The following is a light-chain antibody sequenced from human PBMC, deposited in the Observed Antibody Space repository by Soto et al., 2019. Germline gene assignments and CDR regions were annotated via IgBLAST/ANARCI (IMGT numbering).Light chain of an antibody. Sequence: EIVLTQSPATLSLSPGERATLSCRASQSLSSINLAWFQQKPGQAPRLLIYGASYRAAGIPDRFSGSGSGTDFTLTISRLEPEDSAVYYCQQYGNSPWTFGQGTKVDIK. CDR1: QSLSSIN. CDR3: QQYGNSPWT. V-gene: IGKV3-20*01. J-gene: IGKJ1*01. CDR2: GAS.